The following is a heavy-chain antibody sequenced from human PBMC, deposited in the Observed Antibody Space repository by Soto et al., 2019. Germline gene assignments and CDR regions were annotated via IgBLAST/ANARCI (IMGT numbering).Heavy chain of an antibody. J-gene: IGHJ4*02. CDR2: IIPMFDTT. Sequence: SVKVSCKASGGTFSTYAISWVRQAPGQGLEWMGNIIPMFDTTNYAQKFQGRVTITADKSTSTANMELSSLRSEDTAVYYCARGEMATMWYLDYWGQGTLVTVSS. CDR1: GGTFSTYA. V-gene: IGHV1-69*06. D-gene: IGHD5-12*01. CDR3: ARGEMATMWYLDY.